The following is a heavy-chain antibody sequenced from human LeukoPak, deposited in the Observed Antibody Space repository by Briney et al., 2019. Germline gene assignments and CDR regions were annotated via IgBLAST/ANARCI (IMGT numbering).Heavy chain of an antibody. V-gene: IGHV4-59*08. CDR2: IYYSGST. CDR1: GGSISSYY. CDR3: ARPLKDTWDY. J-gene: IGHJ4*02. Sequence: PSETLSLTCTVSGGSISSYYWSWLRQPPGKGLEWIGYIYYSGSTNYNPSLKSRVTISVDTSKNQFSLKLSSVTAADTAVYYCARPLKDTWDYRGQGTLVTVSS.